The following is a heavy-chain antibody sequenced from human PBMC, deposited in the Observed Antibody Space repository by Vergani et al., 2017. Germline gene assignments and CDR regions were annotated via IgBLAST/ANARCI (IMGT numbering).Heavy chain of an antibody. CDR1: GGSISSGGYY. J-gene: IGHJ5*01. CDR3: ARVSGYSGYVPVGWFDP. CDR2: IYYSGST. Sequence: QVQLQESGPGLVKPSQTLSLTCTVSGGSISSGGYYWSWIRQHPGRGLEWIGYIYYSGSTYYNPSLKSRVTISVDTSKNQFSLKLSSVTAADTAVYYCARVSGYSGYVPVGWFDPWGQGTLVTVSS. D-gene: IGHD5-12*01. V-gene: IGHV4-31*03.